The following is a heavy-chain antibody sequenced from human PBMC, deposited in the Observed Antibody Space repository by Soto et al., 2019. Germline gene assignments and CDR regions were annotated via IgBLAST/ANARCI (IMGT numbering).Heavy chain of an antibody. CDR3: ALRSMAVVPEY. CDR1: GDSISSYY. V-gene: IGHV4-59*01. CDR2: LYYGRSA. J-gene: IGHJ4*02. Sequence: QVQLQESGPGLVKPSETLSLTCAVSGDSISSYYCMWIRQPPGKGLESIGYLYYGRSANYNPSLKSRVNLSGDTSTNQCSLTLSSMTAADTAVYYCALRSMAVVPEYWGQGTLVTVSS. D-gene: IGHD3-22*01.